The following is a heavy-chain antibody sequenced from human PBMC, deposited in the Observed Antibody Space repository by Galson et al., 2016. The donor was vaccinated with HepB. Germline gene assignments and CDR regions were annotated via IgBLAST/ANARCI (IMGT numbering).Heavy chain of an antibody. V-gene: IGHV3-48*02. D-gene: IGHD6-13*01. J-gene: IGHJ5*01. CDR2: ISSTSSPQ. Sequence: SLRLSCADSGLTFSSENMVWVRQAPGRGLEWVSYISSTSSPQFYADSVKGRFTISRDNAKNSLYLQMNGLRDDDTAVYYWARGLGSSWFAFWGQGTLVAVSS. CDR3: ARGLGSSWFAF. CDR1: GLTFSSEN.